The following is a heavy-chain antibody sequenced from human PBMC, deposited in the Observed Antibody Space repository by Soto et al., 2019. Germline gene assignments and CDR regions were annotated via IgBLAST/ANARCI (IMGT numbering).Heavy chain of an antibody. Sequence: EVQLLESGGGLVQPGGSLRLSCAASGFTFSSYAMSWVRQAPGKGLEWVSAISGSGGSTYYADSVKGRFTISRDNSKNTLYLQMNSRRADDTAVYYCAKDQPPTSFELTGSFDYWGQVTLVTVSS. J-gene: IGHJ4*02. CDR2: ISGSGGST. D-gene: IGHD7-27*01. V-gene: IGHV3-23*01. CDR1: GFTFSSYA. CDR3: AKDQPPTSFELTGSFDY.